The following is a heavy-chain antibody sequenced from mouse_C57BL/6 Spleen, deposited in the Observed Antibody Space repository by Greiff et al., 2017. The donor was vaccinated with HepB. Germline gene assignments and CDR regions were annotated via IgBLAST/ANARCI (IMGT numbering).Heavy chain of an antibody. Sequence: QVQLQQPGAELVKPGASVKLSCKASGYTFTSYWMHWVKQRPGQGLEWIGMIHPNSGSTNYNEKFKSKATLTVDKYSSTAYMQLSSLTSEDSAFYYCSSPPPVLAYWSFGVWATGATVTVSS. CDR2: IHPNSGST. V-gene: IGHV1-64*01. D-gene: IGHD1-1*01. J-gene: IGHJ1*03. CDR3: SSPPPVLAYWSFGV. CDR1: GYTFTSYW.